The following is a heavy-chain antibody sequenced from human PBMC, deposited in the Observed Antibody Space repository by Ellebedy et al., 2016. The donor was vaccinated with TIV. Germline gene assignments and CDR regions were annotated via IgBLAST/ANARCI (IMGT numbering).Heavy chain of an antibody. D-gene: IGHD3-16*01. CDR1: GFTFSSYD. J-gene: IGHJ6*02. CDR2: IGTAGDT. V-gene: IGHV3-13*01. CDR3: ARHPTLGYGMDV. Sequence: GGSLRLSCAASGFTFSSYDMHWVRQATGKGLEWVSAIGTAGDTYYPGSVKGRFTISRENAKNPLYLQMNSLRAGDTAVYYCARHPTLGYGMDVWGQGTTVTVSS.